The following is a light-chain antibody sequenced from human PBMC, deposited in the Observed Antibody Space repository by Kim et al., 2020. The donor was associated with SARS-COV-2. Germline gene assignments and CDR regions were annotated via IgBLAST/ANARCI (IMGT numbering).Light chain of an antibody. CDR2: GAS. CDR3: QQYGTSPLT. V-gene: IGKV3-20*01. CDR1: QSVSSTY. Sequence: PGERATLSCRASQSVSSTYLAWHQQKPGQAPRVLVFGASRRATGIPDRFTGSGSGTDFTLTISRLEPEDFAVYYCQQYGTSPLTFGGGTKVDIK. J-gene: IGKJ4*01.